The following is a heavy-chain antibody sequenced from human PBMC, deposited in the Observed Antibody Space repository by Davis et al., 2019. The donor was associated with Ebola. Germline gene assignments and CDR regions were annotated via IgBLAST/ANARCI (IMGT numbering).Heavy chain of an antibody. J-gene: IGHJ4*02. D-gene: IGHD4-17*01. CDR2: TYYRSRWYS. CDR3: ARDVHGDPFDH. V-gene: IGHV6-1*01. Sequence: SETLSLTCAISGDSVSSNIAAWNWVRQSPSRGLEWLGRTYYRSRWYSDYAESVRSRISFNADTSENQCSLQLNSLTPEDSAIYYCARDVHGDPFDHWGQGTLVTVSS. CDR1: GDSVSSNIAA.